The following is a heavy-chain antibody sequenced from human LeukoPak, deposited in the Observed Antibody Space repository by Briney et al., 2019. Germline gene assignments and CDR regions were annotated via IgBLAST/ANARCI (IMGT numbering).Heavy chain of an antibody. J-gene: IGHJ5*02. CDR3: AKGREYSSSFNWFDP. CDR2: ISGSSRHK. Sequence: GGSLRLSCAASGFTYSSYTMNWVRQAPGKGLEWVSSISGSSRHKCYADSVKGRFTISRDNAKNSLYLQMNSLRAEDTALYYCAKGREYSSSFNWFDPWGQGTLVTVSS. CDR1: GFTYSSYT. V-gene: IGHV3-21*04. D-gene: IGHD6-6*01.